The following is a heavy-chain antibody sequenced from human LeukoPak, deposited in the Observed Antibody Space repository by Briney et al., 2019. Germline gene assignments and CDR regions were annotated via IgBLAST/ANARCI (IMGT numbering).Heavy chain of an antibody. CDR3: ARDLKGPVNDVFDM. V-gene: IGHV3-74*01. J-gene: IGHJ3*02. CDR1: GFTFKTYW. CDR2: SDSDGSST. D-gene: IGHD4-23*01. Sequence: GGSLRLSCAASGFTFKTYWMHWVRQAPGKGLVWVSHSDSDGSSTSYADSVRGRFTISRDNAKNTLYLQMNSLRAEDTAVYYCARDLKGPVNDVFDMWGQGTMVTVSS.